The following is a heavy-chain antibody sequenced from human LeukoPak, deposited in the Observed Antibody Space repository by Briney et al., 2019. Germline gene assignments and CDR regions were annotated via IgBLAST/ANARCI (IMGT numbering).Heavy chain of an antibody. V-gene: IGHV3-30*18. CDR2: ISYDGSNK. Sequence: PGGSLRLSCAASGFTFSSYGMHWVRQAPGRGLEWVAVISYDGSNKYYADSVKGRFTTSRDNSKNTLYLQMNSLRAEDTAVYYCAKEVTYYYDSSGYSDAFDIWGQGTMVTVSS. D-gene: IGHD3-22*01. J-gene: IGHJ3*02. CDR3: AKEVTYYYDSSGYSDAFDI. CDR1: GFTFSSYG.